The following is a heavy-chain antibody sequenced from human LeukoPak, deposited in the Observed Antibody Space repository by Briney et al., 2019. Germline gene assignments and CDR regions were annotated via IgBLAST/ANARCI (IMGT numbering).Heavy chain of an antibody. CDR3: ARGIFGDPDLKRDALDI. Sequence: SVKVSCKASGGTFSSYAISWVRRAPGQGLEWMGGIIPIFGTANYAQKFQGRVTITADESTSTAYMELSSLRSEDTAVYYCARGIFGDPDLKRDALDIWGQGTMVTVSS. D-gene: IGHD2-21*02. V-gene: IGHV1-69*13. CDR2: IIPIFGTA. CDR1: GGTFSSYA. J-gene: IGHJ3*02.